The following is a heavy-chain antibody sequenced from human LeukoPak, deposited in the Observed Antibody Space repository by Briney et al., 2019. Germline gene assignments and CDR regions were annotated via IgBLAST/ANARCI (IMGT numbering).Heavy chain of an antibody. V-gene: IGHV3-69-1*01. CDR2: IRYTSET. Sequence: GGSLRLSCAASGFTVSSNYMSWVRQAPGKGLEWVSHIRYTSETFYADSVEGRFTISRDHARNSLYLQMNNLRGEDTAIYYCARDAGNSGYGCGLWGQGTLVTVSS. CDR1: GFTVSSNY. J-gene: IGHJ4*02. D-gene: IGHD5-12*01. CDR3: ARDAGNSGYGCGL.